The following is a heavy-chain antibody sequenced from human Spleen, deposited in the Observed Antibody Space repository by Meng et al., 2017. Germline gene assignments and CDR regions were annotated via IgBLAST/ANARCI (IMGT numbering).Heavy chain of an antibody. D-gene: IGHD4-17*01. CDR2: IKSKPDGETI. J-gene: IGHJ5*01. V-gene: IGHV3-15*01. CDR3: AHIGDKATTRLES. Sequence: GESPKISCEGSGFTFSNSYMTWVRQVPGKRLEWVGRIKSKPDGETIEYAAPVKGRYTITRHDSKNTVYLQMNSLKTEDTAVYHCAHIGDKATTRLESWGQGTLVTVSS. CDR1: GFTFSNSY.